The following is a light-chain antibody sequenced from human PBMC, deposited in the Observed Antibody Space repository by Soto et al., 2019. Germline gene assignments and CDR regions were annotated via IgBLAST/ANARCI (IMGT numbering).Light chain of an antibody. CDR2: ASS. CDR1: QGISSW. CDR3: QEANSFT. J-gene: IGKJ4*01. Sequence: IRMTQYPSSVAASVGDRVTITCRASQGISSWLARYQQTTGRAPKLLIYASSSLQIGVPSRFSGSGSGTDFPLTISSLQPEDFATYYCQEANSFTFGGGTKVAIK. V-gene: IGKV1-12*02.